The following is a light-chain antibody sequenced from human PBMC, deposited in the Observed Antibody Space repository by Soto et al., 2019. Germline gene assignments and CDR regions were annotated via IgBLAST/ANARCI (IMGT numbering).Light chain of an antibody. Sequence: EIVMTQSPATLSVSPGERATLSCRASQSVTSNLAWYQQKPGQAPRLLIYGASTRVAGIPARFSGGGSGTEFTLTISSLQSEDFAVYYCQQYNNWPPATFGQGTKLEIK. CDR2: GAS. CDR3: QQYNNWPPAT. J-gene: IGKJ2*01. CDR1: QSVTSN. V-gene: IGKV3-15*01.